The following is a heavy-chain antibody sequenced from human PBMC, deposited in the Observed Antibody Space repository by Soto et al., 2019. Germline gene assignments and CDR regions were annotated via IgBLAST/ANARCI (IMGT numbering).Heavy chain of an antibody. D-gene: IGHD4-17*01. Sequence: GGSLRLSCAASGFTFSSYAMSWVRQAPGKGLEWVSAISGSGGSTYYADSVKGRFTISRDNSKKTLYLKMNSLRAEDTAVYYCAKDRDVSRFLMTTVTPFDYWGQGTLVTVSS. CDR2: ISGSGGST. J-gene: IGHJ4*02. CDR1: GFTFSSYA. CDR3: AKDRDVSRFLMTTVTPFDY. V-gene: IGHV3-23*01.